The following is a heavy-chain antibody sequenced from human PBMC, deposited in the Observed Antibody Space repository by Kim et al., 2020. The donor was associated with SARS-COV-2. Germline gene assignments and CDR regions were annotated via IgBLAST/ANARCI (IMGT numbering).Heavy chain of an antibody. V-gene: IGHV1-69*13. Sequence: SVKVSCKASGGTFSSYAISWVRQAPGQGLEWMGGIIPIFGTANYAQKFQGRVTITADESTSTAYMELSSLRSEDTGVYYCARGPRHYDFWSGYYMHYFDYWGQGTLVTVSS. CDR3: ARGPRHYDFWSGYYMHYFDY. CDR1: GGTFSSYA. J-gene: IGHJ4*02. D-gene: IGHD3-3*01. CDR2: IIPIFGTA.